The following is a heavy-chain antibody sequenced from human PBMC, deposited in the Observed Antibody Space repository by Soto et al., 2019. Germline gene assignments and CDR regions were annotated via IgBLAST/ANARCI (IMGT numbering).Heavy chain of an antibody. CDR3: ARAPITMIVVLDAFDI. D-gene: IGHD3-22*01. Sequence: PSETLSLTCTVSGGSISSGGYYWSWIRQHPGKGLEWIGYIHYSGSTYYNPSLKSRVTISVDTSKNQFSLKLSSVTAADTAVYYCARAPITMIVVLDAFDIWGQGTXVTVSS. V-gene: IGHV4-31*03. CDR2: IHYSGST. J-gene: IGHJ3*02. CDR1: GGSISSGGYY.